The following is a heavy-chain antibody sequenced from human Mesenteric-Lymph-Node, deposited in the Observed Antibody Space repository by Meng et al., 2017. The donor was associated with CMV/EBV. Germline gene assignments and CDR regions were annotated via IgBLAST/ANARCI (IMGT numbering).Heavy chain of an antibody. CDR3: AKLAHDFWSGYSIGGY. Sequence: GESLKISCAASGFTFSSYGMHWVRQAPGKGLEWVAFIRYDGSNKYYGDSVKGRFTISRDNPKNTLYLQMNSLRTEDTAVYYCAKLAHDFWSGYSIGGYWGQGTLVTVSS. J-gene: IGHJ4*02. CDR2: IRYDGSNK. D-gene: IGHD3-3*01. CDR1: GFTFSSYG. V-gene: IGHV3-30*02.